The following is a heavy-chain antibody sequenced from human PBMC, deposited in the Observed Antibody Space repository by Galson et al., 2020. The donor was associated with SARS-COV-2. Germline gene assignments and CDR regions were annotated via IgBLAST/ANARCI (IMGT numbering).Heavy chain of an antibody. CDR1: GFTFSSYA. D-gene: IGHD3-9*01. J-gene: IGHJ3*02. Sequence: GGSLRLSCAASGFTFSSYAMHWVRQAPGKGLEWVAVISYDGSNKYYADSVKGRFTISRDNSKNTLYLQMNSLRAEDTAVYYCARDPDILTGYYGAFDIWGQGTMVTVSS. CDR3: ARDPDILTGYYGAFDI. V-gene: IGHV3-30-3*01. CDR2: ISYDGSNK.